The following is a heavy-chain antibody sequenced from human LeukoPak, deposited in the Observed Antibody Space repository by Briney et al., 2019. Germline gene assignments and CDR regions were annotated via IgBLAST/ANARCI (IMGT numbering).Heavy chain of an antibody. J-gene: IGHJ6*03. Sequence: GGSLRLSCAASGFTFDDDAMHWVRQAPGKGLEWVSGISWNSGSIGYADSVKGRLTISRDNAKNSLYLQMNSLRAEDTALYYCAKGSVPAASYYYYYYMDVWGKGTTVTVSS. V-gene: IGHV3-9*01. CDR3: AKGSVPAASYYYYYYMDV. CDR1: GFTFDDDA. D-gene: IGHD2-2*01. CDR2: ISWNSGSI.